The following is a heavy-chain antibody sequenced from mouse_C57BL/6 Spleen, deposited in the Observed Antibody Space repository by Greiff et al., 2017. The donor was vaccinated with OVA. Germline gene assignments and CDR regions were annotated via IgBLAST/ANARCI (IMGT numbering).Heavy chain of an antibody. CDR2: ISDGGSYT. V-gene: IGHV5-4*01. CDR1: GFTFSSYA. J-gene: IGHJ1*03. CDR3: ARGVVYYYGSCYGGYFAV. D-gene: IGHD1-1*01. Sequence: EVQVVESGGGLVKPGGSLKLSCAASGFTFSSYAMSWVRQTPEKRLEWVATISDGGSYTYYPDNVKGRFTISRDNAKNTLYLQMSHLKSEDTAMSYFARGVVYYYGSCYGGYFAVWGTGTLVTVSS.